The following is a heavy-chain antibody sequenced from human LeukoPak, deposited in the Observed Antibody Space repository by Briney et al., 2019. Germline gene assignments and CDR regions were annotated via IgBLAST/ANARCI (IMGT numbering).Heavy chain of an antibody. J-gene: IGHJ4*02. CDR3: ARHAHGSSSSAPHFDY. Sequence: SETLSLTCTVSVGSISSYYWSWIRQRPGKGLEWIGYIYTSGSTNYNPSLKSRVTISVDTSKNQFSLKLSSVTAADTAMYYCARHAHGSSSSAPHFDYWGQGTLVTVSS. CDR2: IYTSGST. CDR1: VGSISSYY. V-gene: IGHV4-4*09. D-gene: IGHD6-6*01.